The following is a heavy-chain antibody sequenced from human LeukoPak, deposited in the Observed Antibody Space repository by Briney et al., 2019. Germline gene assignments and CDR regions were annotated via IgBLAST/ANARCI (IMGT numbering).Heavy chain of an antibody. Sequence: SETLSLTCTVSGDSISSGDYFCNWIRQPPGKGLEWIGYIYYSGSTSYNPSLKSRVTISVDTSKNQFSLKLTSVTAADTAVYYCARGSAYDWFDYWGQGTLVTVSS. D-gene: IGHD5-12*01. CDR3: ARGSAYDWFDY. CDR1: GDSISSGDYF. J-gene: IGHJ4*02. V-gene: IGHV4-30-4*01. CDR2: IYYSGST.